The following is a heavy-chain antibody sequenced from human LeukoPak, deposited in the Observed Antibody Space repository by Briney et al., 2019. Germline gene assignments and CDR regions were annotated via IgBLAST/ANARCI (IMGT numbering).Heavy chain of an antibody. Sequence: GGSLRLSCAASGFTFSSYSMNWVRQAPGKGLEWVSSISSSSSYIYYADSVKGRFTISRDNAKNSLYLQMNSLRAEDTAVYYCARRPNRIYDSSGYYYYYYGMDVWGQGTTVTVSS. CDR2: ISSSSSYI. V-gene: IGHV3-21*01. CDR3: ARRPNRIYDSSGYYYYYYGMDV. D-gene: IGHD3-22*01. J-gene: IGHJ6*02. CDR1: GFTFSSYS.